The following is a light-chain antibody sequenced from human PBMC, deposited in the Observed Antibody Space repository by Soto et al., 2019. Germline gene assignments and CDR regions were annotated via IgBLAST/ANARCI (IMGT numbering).Light chain of an antibody. J-gene: IGKJ4*01. Sequence: DIQMTQSPSTLSASVGDRATITCRASQSISSWLAWYHQKPGKAPRLLLYKASSLESGVPTRFSGSGSGTEFTLTISSLQPDDFATYYCQQYNSYPTFGGGTKVEIK. CDR3: QQYNSYPT. CDR2: KAS. CDR1: QSISSW. V-gene: IGKV1-5*03.